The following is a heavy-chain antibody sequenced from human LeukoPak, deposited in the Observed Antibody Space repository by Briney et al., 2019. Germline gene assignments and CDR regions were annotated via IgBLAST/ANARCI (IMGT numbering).Heavy chain of an antibody. CDR1: GFTFSSYT. V-gene: IGHV3-23*01. Sequence: GGSLRLSCAASGFTFSSYTMSWVRQAPGKGLEWVSAISGSGGSTYYADSVKGRFTISRDNSKNTLYLQMNSLRAEDTAVYYCARDGYSGSYNDAFDIWGQGTMVTVSS. CDR2: ISGSGGST. CDR3: ARDGYSGSYNDAFDI. J-gene: IGHJ3*02. D-gene: IGHD1-26*01.